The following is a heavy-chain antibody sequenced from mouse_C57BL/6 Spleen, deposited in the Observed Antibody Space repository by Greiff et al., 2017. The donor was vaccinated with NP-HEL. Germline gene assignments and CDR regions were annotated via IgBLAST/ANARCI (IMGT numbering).Heavy chain of an antibody. Sequence: EVQLQQSGPELVKPGASVKISCKASGYTFTDYYMNWVKQSHGKSLEWIGDINPNNGGTSYNQKFKGKATLTVDKSSSTAYMELRSLTSEDSAVYYCASLGDYAPYFDYWGQGTTLTVSS. V-gene: IGHV1-26*01. J-gene: IGHJ2*01. CDR3: ASLGDYAPYFDY. CDR2: INPNNGGT. D-gene: IGHD2-4*01. CDR1: GYTFTDYY.